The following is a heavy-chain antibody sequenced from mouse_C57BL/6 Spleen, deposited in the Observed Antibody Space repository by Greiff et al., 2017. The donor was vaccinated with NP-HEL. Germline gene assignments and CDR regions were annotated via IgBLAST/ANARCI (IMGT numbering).Heavy chain of an antibody. CDR2: IDPETGGT. D-gene: IGHD1-1*01. V-gene: IGHV1-15*01. Sequence: VQLQQSGAELVRPGASVTLSCKASGYTFTDYEMHWVKQTPVHGLEWIGAIDPETGGTAYNQKFKGKAILTADKSSSTAYMELRSLTSEDSAVYYCTKYYGSGGWFAYWGQGTLVTVSA. CDR1: GYTFTDYE. J-gene: IGHJ3*01. CDR3: TKYYGSGGWFAY.